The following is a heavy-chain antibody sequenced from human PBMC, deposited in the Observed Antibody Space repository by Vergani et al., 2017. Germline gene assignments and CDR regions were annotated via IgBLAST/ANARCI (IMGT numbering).Heavy chain of an antibody. Sequence: VQLVQSGAEVKKPGASVKVSCKASGYTFTGYYMHWVRQAPGQGLEWMGWINPNSGGTNYAQKFQGRVTMTRDTSISTAYMELSRLRSDDTAVYYCATYSSSWNSYYYYGMDVWGQGTTVTVSS. CDR2: INPNSGGT. J-gene: IGHJ6*02. V-gene: IGHV1-2*02. D-gene: IGHD6-13*01. CDR1: GYTFTGYY. CDR3: ATYSSSWNSYYYYGMDV.